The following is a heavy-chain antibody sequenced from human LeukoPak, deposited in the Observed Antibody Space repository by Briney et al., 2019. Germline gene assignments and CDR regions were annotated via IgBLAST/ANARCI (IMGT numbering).Heavy chain of an antibody. V-gene: IGHV3-23*01. J-gene: IGHJ3*02. CDR1: GFTFSSYV. CDR3: AKGYSSDWSRGVFDI. CDR2: ISVSCDDT. D-gene: IGHD6-19*01. Sequence: GGSVRLSFVASGFTFSSYVMSGVRQARGRGLDGVAFISVSCDDTYYGDSVRGRFIISRDNSKNTQLLQINNLRDEDTAVYYCAKGYSSDWSRGVFDIWGQGAMVSVSS.